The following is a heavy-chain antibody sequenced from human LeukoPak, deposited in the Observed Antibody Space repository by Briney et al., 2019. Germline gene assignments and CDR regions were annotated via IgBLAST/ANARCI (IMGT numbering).Heavy chain of an antibody. CDR1: GFTFDDYA. V-gene: IGHV3-9*01. Sequence: GGSLRLSCAASGFTFDDYAMHWVRQAPGKGLEWVSGISWNSGSIGYADSVKGRFTISRDNAKNSLYLQMNSLRAEDTAFYYCAKSTAPLIAAADPWGQGTLVTVSS. J-gene: IGHJ5*02. D-gene: IGHD6-13*01. CDR2: ISWNSGSI. CDR3: AKSTAPLIAAADP.